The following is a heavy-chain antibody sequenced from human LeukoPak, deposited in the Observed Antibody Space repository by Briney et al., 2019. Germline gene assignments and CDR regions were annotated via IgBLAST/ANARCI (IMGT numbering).Heavy chain of an antibody. CDR3: ARGDSGYDYGFDN. CDR2: IIPIFGTT. D-gene: IGHD5-12*01. CDR1: GGTFSSHA. Sequence: SVKVSCKASGGTFSSHAISWVRQAPGQGLEWVGGIIPIFGTTNYAQKFQGRVTITTDESTSTGYMELRSLKSDDTAVYYCARGDSGYDYGFDNWGQGTLVTVSS. J-gene: IGHJ4*02. V-gene: IGHV1-69*05.